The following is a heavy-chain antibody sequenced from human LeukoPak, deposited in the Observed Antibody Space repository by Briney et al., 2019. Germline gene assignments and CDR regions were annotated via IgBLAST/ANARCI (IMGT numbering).Heavy chain of an antibody. CDR3: ASSRLAGTNWFDP. CDR2: IYYSGST. D-gene: IGHD6-19*01. V-gene: IGHV4-61*01. CDR1: GGSVSSGSYY. Sequence: SETLSLTCTVSGGSVSSGSYYWSWIQQPPGKGLEWIGYIYYSGSTNYNPSLKSRVTISVDTSKNQFSLKLSSATAADTAVYYCASSRLAGTNWFDPWGQGTLVTVSS. J-gene: IGHJ5*02.